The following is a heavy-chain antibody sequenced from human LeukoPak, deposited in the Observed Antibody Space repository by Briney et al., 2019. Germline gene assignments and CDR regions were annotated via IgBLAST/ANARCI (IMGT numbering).Heavy chain of an antibody. J-gene: IGHJ3*02. CDR3: AREILRLDI. V-gene: IGHV7-4-1*02. Sequence: ASVKVSFKASGYTLTTQSMNWVRQAPGQGLEWMGWINTDTGSSTYAQGFTGRFVFSVDTSVSTAYLQISSLKIEDTAVYYCAREILRLDIWGQGTMVTVSS. CDR1: GYTLTTQS. CDR2: INTDTGSS.